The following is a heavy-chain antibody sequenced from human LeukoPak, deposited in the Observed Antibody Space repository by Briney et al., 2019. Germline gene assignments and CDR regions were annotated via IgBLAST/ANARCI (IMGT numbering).Heavy chain of an antibody. CDR1: GGSFSGYY. V-gene: IGHV4-34*01. J-gene: IGHJ5*02. Sequence: PSETLSLTCAVYGGSFSGYYWTWIRQPPGKGLEWIGEINHVGSTKYNPSLKSRATMSVDPSKNQFSLKLSSVTAADTAVYYCASELDLYNQYYYGSGTNWFDPWGQGTLVTVSS. CDR2: INHVGST. D-gene: IGHD3-10*01. CDR3: ASELDLYNQYYYGSGTNWFDP.